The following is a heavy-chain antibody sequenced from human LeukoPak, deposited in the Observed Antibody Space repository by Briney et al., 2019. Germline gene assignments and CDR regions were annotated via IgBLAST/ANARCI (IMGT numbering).Heavy chain of an antibody. D-gene: IGHD6-13*01. CDR3: ARVPPRRYSSSWYYFDY. CDR2: ISGSGGST. Sequence: GGSLRLSCAASGFTFSSYAMSWVRQAPGKGLEWVSAISGSGGSTYYADSVKGRFTISRDNSKNTLYLQMNSLRAEDTAVYYCARVPPRRYSSSWYYFDYWGQGTLVTVSS. CDR1: GFTFSSYA. V-gene: IGHV3-23*01. J-gene: IGHJ4*02.